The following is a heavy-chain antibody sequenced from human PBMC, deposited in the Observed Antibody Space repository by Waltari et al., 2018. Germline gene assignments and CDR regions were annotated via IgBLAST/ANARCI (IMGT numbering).Heavy chain of an antibody. CDR1: GFTFSNAW. V-gene: IGHV3-15*01. CDR3: TTEPLAVAGPI. CDR2: IKSKTDGGTT. D-gene: IGHD6-19*01. Sequence: EVQLVESGGGLVKPGGSLRLSCAASGFTFSNAWMSWVRQAPGKGLEWVGRIKSKTDGGTTDDAAPVKGRFTISRDDSKNTLYLQMNSLKTEDTAVYYCTTEPLAVAGPIWGQGTLVTVSS. J-gene: IGHJ4*02.